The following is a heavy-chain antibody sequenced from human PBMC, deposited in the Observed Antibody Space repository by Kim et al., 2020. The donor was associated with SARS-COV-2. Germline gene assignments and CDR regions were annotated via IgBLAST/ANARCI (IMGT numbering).Heavy chain of an antibody. CDR1: GFSFDEFS. J-gene: IGHJ3*02. Sequence: GSLRLSCAVSGFSFDEFSMYWVRQVPGKGLEWLSVISGDGGSTQYADSVKGRFTVSRDNSKNSLSLQMDSLKTEDTGLYYCAKDFVITGRIVPHVFDTWGQGTLVTVSS. CDR3: AKDFVITGRIVPHVFDT. V-gene: IGHV3-43*02. CDR2: ISGDGGST. D-gene: IGHD3-16*01.